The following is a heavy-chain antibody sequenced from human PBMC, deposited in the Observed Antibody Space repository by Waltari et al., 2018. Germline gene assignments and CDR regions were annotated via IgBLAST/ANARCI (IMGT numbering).Heavy chain of an antibody. J-gene: IGHJ2*01. CDR2: VYYSGST. Sequence: QLQLQESGPGLVKPSETLSLTCTVSGGSISSSAYYWDWIRQPPVKGLGWIGSVYYSGSTYHSPSRKRRVTISGETSKNQCSLILSSVTAADTAVYYCARWMGGGDCYTPPDAHWYFDLWGRGTLVTVSS. CDR1: GGSISSSAYY. D-gene: IGHD2-21*02. CDR3: ARWMGGGDCYTPPDAHWYFDL. V-gene: IGHV4-39*01.